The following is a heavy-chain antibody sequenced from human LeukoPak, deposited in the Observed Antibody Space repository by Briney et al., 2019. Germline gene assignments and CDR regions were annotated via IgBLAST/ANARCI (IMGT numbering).Heavy chain of an antibody. J-gene: IGHJ6*02. CDR3: ATYTHWVAGDV. D-gene: IGHD2-2*02. CDR2: ISSSSSYI. Sequence: PGGSLRLSCAASGFTFSSYSMNWVRQAPGKGLEWVSSISSSSSYIYYADSVKGRFTISRDNARNSLYLQMSSLRPEDTAVYYCATYTHWVAGDVWGQGTTVTVSS. CDR1: GFTFSSYS. V-gene: IGHV3-21*01.